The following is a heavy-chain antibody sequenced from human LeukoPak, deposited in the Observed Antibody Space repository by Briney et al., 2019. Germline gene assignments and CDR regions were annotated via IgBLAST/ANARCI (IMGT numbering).Heavy chain of an antibody. J-gene: IGHJ4*02. V-gene: IGHV3-23*01. CDR2: ISDSGTT. Sequence: GGSLKLSCAASGFTFTNYAMSWVRQAPRKGLEWVSTISDSGTTYFADSVKGRFTITRDNSKNTLYLQMNSLRADDTAVYYCAKARNYYGPGNSCPVYWGQGTLVTVSS. CDR1: GFTFTNYA. D-gene: IGHD3-10*01. CDR3: AKARNYYGPGNSCPVY.